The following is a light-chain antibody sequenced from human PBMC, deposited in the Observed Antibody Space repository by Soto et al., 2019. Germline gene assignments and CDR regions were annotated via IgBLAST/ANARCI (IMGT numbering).Light chain of an antibody. J-gene: IGKJ1*01. CDR2: SAS. V-gene: IGKV1-17*03. CDR3: LQSNSYPRT. Sequence: DIPMTQSPSAMSASVGDRVTITCRASQGIRTYLAWFQQKPGKVPKRLIFSASSVQSGVPSRFSGSGSGTEFTLTISSLQPEDVATYYCLQSNSYPRTFGQGTKVQI. CDR1: QGIRTY.